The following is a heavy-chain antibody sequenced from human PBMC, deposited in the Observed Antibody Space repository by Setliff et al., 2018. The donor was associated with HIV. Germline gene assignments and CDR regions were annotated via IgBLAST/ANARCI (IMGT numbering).Heavy chain of an antibody. D-gene: IGHD3-3*01. V-gene: IGHV4-59*11. Sequence: SETLSLTCSVSGATISRHFWSWIRQSPGKGLEWIGTIYDSGVTKYSPSLQTRVRVSVDTSKSHLSLSLTSVTPADTAVYYCTRRQWGTSGYYEFFQQWGQGSLVTVSS. J-gene: IGHJ1*01. CDR3: TRRQWGTSGYYEFFQQ. CDR2: IYDSGVT. CDR1: GATISRHF.